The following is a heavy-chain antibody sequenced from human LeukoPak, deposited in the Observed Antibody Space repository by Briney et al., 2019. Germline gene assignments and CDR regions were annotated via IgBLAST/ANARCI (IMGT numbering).Heavy chain of an antibody. CDR3: ARRKLLWFGEPRFMDV. CDR2: INHSGST. CDR1: GGSFSGYY. D-gene: IGHD3-10*01. J-gene: IGHJ6*03. Sequence: PSETLSLTCAVYGGSFSGYYWSWIRQPPGKGLEWIGEINHSGSTNYNPSLKSRVTISVDTSKNQFSLKLSSVTAADTAVYYCARRKLLWFGEPRFMDVWGKGTTVTVSS. V-gene: IGHV4-34*01.